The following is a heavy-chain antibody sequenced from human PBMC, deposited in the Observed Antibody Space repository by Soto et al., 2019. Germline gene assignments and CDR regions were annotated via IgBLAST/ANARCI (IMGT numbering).Heavy chain of an antibody. D-gene: IGHD5-18*01. V-gene: IGHV1-69*01. CDR2: IIPVLGGG. J-gene: IGHJ4*02. CDR1: GGTFGNHA. CDR3: AREAGYTYGYVFDY. Sequence: QVQLVQSGAEVKKPGSSVKVSCTASGGTFGNHAISWVRQAPGQGLEWLGGIIPVLGGGDNAQNFQGRVTITADASTSTAYLELSSLRSEDTALYYCAREAGYTYGYVFDYWGQGTLVTVSS.